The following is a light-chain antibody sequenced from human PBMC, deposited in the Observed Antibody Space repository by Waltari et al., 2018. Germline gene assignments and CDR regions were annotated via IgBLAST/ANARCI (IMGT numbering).Light chain of an antibody. CDR3: QQYNSYSYT. J-gene: IGKJ2*01. CDR1: QSISSW. Sequence: DIQMTQSSSTLSASVGDRVTITCRASQSISSWLAWYQHKPGKAPKILIYKASSLKNAVPSRFSGSGSGTEFTLTISSLQPDDFATYYCQQYNSYSYTFGQGTKLGIK. V-gene: IGKV1-5*03. CDR2: KAS.